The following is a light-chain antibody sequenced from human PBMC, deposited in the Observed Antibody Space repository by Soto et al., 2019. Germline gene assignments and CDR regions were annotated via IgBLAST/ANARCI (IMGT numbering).Light chain of an antibody. Sequence: QSALTQPASVSGSPGQSITISCTGTGSDVGGYNYVSWYQQHPGKAPKLMIYDVSYRPSGVSNRFSGSKSGNTASLTISGLQAEDEADYYCSSFTTTSTLVFGGGTKLTVL. CDR2: DVS. CDR1: GSDVGGYNY. CDR3: SSFTTTSTLV. J-gene: IGLJ2*01. V-gene: IGLV2-14*01.